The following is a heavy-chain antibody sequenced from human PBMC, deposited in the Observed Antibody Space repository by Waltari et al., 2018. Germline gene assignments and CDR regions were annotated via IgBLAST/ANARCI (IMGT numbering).Heavy chain of an antibody. CDR1: GGSISSSSYY. CDR2: IYYSGST. V-gene: IGHV4-39*07. CDR3: ARYDYYGSGSYLNFDY. D-gene: IGHD3-10*01. Sequence: QLQLQESGPGLVKPSETLSLTCTVSGGSISSSSYYWGWIRQPPGKGLEWIGSIYYSGSTYYNPSLKSRVTISVDTSKNQFSLKLSSVTAADTAVYYCARYDYYGSGSYLNFDYWGQGTLVTVSS. J-gene: IGHJ4*02.